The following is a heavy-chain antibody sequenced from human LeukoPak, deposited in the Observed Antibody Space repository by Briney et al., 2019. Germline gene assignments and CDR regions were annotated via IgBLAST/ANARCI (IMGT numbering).Heavy chain of an antibody. Sequence: TGGSLRLSCAASGFTVSSNYMSWVRQAPGKGLEWVSVIYSGGRAYYADSVKGRFTISRDSSKNTLYLQMNSLRAEDTAVYHCARECCTSTSCYNYFDYWGQGTLVSVSS. V-gene: IGHV3-53*01. CDR1: GFTVSSNY. J-gene: IGHJ4*02. CDR2: IYSGGRA. CDR3: ARECCTSTSCYNYFDY. D-gene: IGHD2-2*02.